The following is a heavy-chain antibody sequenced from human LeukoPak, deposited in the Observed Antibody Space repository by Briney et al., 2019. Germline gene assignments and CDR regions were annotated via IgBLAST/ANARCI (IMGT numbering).Heavy chain of an antibody. CDR3: AKDEDYGSPTFDY. CDR1: GFTFSSYG. D-gene: IGHD3-10*01. V-gene: IGHV3-30*02. J-gene: IGHJ4*02. CDR2: IRYDGSNK. Sequence: GGSLRLSCAASGFTFSSYGMHWVRQAPGKGLEWVAFIRYDGSNKYYADSVKGRFTISRDNSKNTLYLQMNSLRAEDTAVYYCAKDEDYGSPTFDYWGQGTLVTVSS.